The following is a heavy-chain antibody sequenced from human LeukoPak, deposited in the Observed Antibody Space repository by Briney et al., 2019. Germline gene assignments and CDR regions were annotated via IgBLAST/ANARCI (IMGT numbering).Heavy chain of an antibody. CDR2: IYHSGST. Sequence: SGTLSLTCAVSGGSISSSNWWSWVRQPPGKGLEWIGEIYHSGSTNYNPSLKSRVTISVDTSKNQFSLKLSSVTAADTAVYYCARVFDSGSQAYFYYMDVWGKGTTVTIFS. J-gene: IGHJ6*03. CDR3: ARVFDSGSQAYFYYMDV. CDR1: GGSISSSNW. D-gene: IGHD3-10*01. V-gene: IGHV4-4*02.